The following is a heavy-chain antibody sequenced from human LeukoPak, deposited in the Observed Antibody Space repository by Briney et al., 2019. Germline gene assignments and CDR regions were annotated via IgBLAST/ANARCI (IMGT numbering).Heavy chain of an antibody. V-gene: IGHV4-39*01. CDR1: GGSISSSSYY. CDR3: ARQLGAVHAFDT. Sequence: SETLSLTCTVSGGSISSSSYYWGWIRQPPGKGLEWIGTIYYSGNTYYNPSLKSRVTISVDTSKNQLSLKLSSVTAADTAVYYCARQLGAVHAFDTWGQGTMVTVSS. CDR2: IYYSGNT. J-gene: IGHJ3*02. D-gene: IGHD3-16*01.